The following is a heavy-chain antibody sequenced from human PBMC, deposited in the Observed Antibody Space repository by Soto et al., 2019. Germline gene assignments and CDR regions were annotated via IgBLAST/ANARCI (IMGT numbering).Heavy chain of an antibody. CDR3: VRRMASPDQ. D-gene: IGHD2-15*01. CDR2: ITSGGRSI. J-gene: IGHJ4*02. Sequence: WGSLRISCTSSVFTFSDYEMNWVRQAPGKGLEWVSYITSGGRSIYYADSVKGRFIISRDNAENSLYLQMNSLRPEDTAVYYCVRRMASPDQWGQGTMVTVSS. V-gene: IGHV3-48*03. CDR1: VFTFSDYE.